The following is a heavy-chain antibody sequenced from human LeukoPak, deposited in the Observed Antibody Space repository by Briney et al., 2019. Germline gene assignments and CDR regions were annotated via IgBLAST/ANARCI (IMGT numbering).Heavy chain of an antibody. CDR1: GFTFDDYA. V-gene: IGHV3-9*01. CDR3: AKGYYDSSGYVDY. J-gene: IGHJ4*02. Sequence: GGSLRLSCAASGFTFDDYAMYWVRQAPGKGLEWVSGISWNSGSIGYADSVKGRFTISRDNAKNSLYLQMNSLRAEDTALYYCAKGYYDSSGYVDYWGQGTLVTVSS. CDR2: ISWNSGSI. D-gene: IGHD3-22*01.